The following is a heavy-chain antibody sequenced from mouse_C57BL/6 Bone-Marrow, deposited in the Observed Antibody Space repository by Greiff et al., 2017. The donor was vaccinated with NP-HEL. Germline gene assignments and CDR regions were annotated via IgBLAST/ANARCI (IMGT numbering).Heavy chain of an antibody. V-gene: IGHV1-72*01. CDR2: IDPNSGGT. D-gene: IGHD1-1*01. J-gene: IGHJ1*03. Sequence: QVQLQQPGAELVKPGASVKLSCKASGYTFTSYWMHWVKQRPGRGLEWIGRIDPNSGGTKYNEKFKSKATLTVDKPSSTAYMQLSSLTSEDSAVYYCARRGLTTVVADWYFDVWGTGTTVTVSS. CDR1: GYTFTSYW. CDR3: ARRGLTTVVADWYFDV.